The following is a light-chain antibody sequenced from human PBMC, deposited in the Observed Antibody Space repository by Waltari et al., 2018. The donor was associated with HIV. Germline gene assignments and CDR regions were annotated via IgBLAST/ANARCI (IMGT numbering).Light chain of an antibody. V-gene: IGLV3-21*02. Sequence: SYVLTQPPSVSVAPGQTAMITCGGHNIGSKTVQWYQQKPGQAPILVIYDDADRPSGIPERFAGSNSGNTATLTISRVEAGDEADYFCQVWDGNSDHQVFGGGTKLTVL. CDR3: QVWDGNSDHQV. CDR2: DDA. J-gene: IGLJ3*02. CDR1: NIGSKT.